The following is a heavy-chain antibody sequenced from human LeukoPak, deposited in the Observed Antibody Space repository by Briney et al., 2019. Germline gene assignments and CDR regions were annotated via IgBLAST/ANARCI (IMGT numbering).Heavy chain of an antibody. J-gene: IGHJ4*02. CDR1: GYSFTKYG. CDR2: ISGYSGNT. D-gene: IGHD3-10*01. CDR3: SRTYSGSFRRVGEYDY. Sequence: ASVNVSCKASGYSFTKYGINWIRQAPGQGPEWMGWISGYSGNTDFAQKFQGRLTMTTDTSTSTAFMELRSLRSDDTAIYYCSRTYSGSFRRVGEYDYWGQGTQVTV. V-gene: IGHV1-18*01.